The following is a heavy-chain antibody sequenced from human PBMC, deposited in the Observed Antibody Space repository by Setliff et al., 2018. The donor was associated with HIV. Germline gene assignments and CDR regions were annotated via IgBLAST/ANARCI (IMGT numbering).Heavy chain of an antibody. CDR2: ISAYNGNT. CDR1: GYTFTSYG. Sequence: VQVSCKASGYTFTSYGISWVRQAPGQGLEWMGWISAYNGNTNYAQKLQGRVTMTTDTSTSTAYMELRSLRSDDTAVYYCARDSEWGSYIFWTFDIWGQGTMVTVS. J-gene: IGHJ3*02. D-gene: IGHD1-26*01. CDR3: ARDSEWGSYIFWTFDI. V-gene: IGHV1-18*01.